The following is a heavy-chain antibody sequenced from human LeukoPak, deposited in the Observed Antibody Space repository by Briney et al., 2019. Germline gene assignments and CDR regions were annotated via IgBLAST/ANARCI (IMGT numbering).Heavy chain of an antibody. CDR2: INPNSGDT. CDR3: ARGPNWNYDVVFGYFDY. J-gene: IGHJ4*02. V-gene: IGHV1-2*02. D-gene: IGHD1-7*01. CDR1: GHTFTGNY. Sequence: APVKVSCKASGHTFTGNYIHWVRQAPGQGLELMWWINPNSGDTNYAQKFQGRVTMTRDTSISTAYMELSRLRSDDTAVYYCARGPNWNYDVVFGYFDYWGQGTLVTVSS.